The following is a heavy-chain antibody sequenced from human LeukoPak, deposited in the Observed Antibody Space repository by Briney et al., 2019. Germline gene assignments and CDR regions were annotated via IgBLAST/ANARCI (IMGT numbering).Heavy chain of an antibody. Sequence: GGSLRLSCAASGFTFSSYTMNWVRQAPGKGLEWVSYVSSSSSTTYYADSVKGRFTISRDNAKNSLYLQMNSLRAEDTAVYYCARGAIGEPYYYYYYYMDVWGKGTTVTVSS. V-gene: IGHV3-48*01. D-gene: IGHD3-10*01. J-gene: IGHJ6*03. CDR2: VSSSSSTT. CDR1: GFTFSSYT. CDR3: ARGAIGEPYYYYYYYMDV.